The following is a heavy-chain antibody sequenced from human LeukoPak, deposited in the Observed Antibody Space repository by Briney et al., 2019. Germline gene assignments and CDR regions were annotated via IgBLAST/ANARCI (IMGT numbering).Heavy chain of an antibody. CDR2: IYYSGST. CDR1: GGSIRRYH. Sequence: SETLSLTCTVSGGSIRRYHWRWIRRPPGEGLEWIGYIYYSGSTNLNPSLKGRVTISLDPFQDQFFSKLKPVAARGTGVYFSGRERGHEVYDDCFDYWGQGTLVTGSS. J-gene: IGHJ4*01. D-gene: IGHD5/OR15-5a*01. V-gene: IGHV4-59*01. CDR3: GRERGHEVYDDCFDY.